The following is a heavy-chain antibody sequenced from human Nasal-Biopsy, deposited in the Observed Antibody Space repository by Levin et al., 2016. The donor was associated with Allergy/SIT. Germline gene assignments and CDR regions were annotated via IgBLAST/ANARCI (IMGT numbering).Heavy chain of an antibody. D-gene: IGHD6-19*01. J-gene: IGHJ6*02. CDR3: ARHGDINQWLGHFSYGMDV. Sequence: SETLSLTCTVSGGSISSVSHFWGWIRQAPGKGLEWIGSIYHTGRTSYKPSLKNRVTMSVDTSKNSFSLRLSSVTAADTAVYYCARHGDINQWLGHFSYGMDVWGQGTTVSVS. V-gene: IGHV4-39*01. CDR1: GGSISSVSHF. CDR2: IYHTGRT.